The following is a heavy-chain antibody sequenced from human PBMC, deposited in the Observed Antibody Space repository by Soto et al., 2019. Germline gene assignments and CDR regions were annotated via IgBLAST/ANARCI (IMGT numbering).Heavy chain of an antibody. V-gene: IGHV4-28*01. D-gene: IGHD2-2*01. CDR1: GYSISRSKW. CDR3: ARTGDCSSTSCYAFYYYGMDV. J-gene: IGHJ6*02. CDR2: IYYSGST. Sequence: SETLSLTCAVSGYSISRSKWWGWIRQPPGKGLEWIGYIYYSGSTYYNPSLKSRVTMSVDTSKNQFSLKLSSVTAVDTAVYYCARTGDCSSTSCYAFYYYGMDVWGQGTTVT.